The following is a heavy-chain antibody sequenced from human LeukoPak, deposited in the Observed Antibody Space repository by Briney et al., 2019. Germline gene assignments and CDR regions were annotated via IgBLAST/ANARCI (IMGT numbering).Heavy chain of an antibody. CDR3: ASIGLP. Sequence: GGSLRLSCAASGFTFSDYYMSWIRQAPGKGLEYVSAISGDGRSTYYANSVKGRFTISRDNSKSTLYLQMGSLRVEDMAVYYCASIGLPWGQGTLVTVSS. CDR2: ISGDGRST. CDR1: GFTFSDYY. D-gene: IGHD1-26*01. V-gene: IGHV3-64*01. J-gene: IGHJ4*02.